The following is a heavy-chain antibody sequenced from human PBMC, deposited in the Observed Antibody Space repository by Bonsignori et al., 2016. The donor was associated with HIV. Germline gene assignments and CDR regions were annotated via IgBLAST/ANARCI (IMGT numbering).Heavy chain of an antibody. CDR3: APDIVVVPAATLPRIYYYYYMDV. J-gene: IGHJ6*03. V-gene: IGHV1-38-4*01. CDR2: INPGNGSP. D-gene: IGHD2-2*01. Sequence: VRQMPGKGLEWMGWINPGNGSPSYAKKFQGRFTMTRDMSTTTAYTDLSSLTSEDMAVYYYAPDIVVVPAATLPRIYYYYYMDVWGKGTTVTVSS.